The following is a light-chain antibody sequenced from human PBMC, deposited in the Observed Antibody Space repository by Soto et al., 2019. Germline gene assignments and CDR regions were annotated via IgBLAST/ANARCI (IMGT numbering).Light chain of an antibody. CDR1: QGISSW. CDR3: QQANSFPFT. V-gene: IGKV1-12*01. J-gene: IGKJ3*01. CDR2: AAS. Sequence: DIPMTQSPSSVGDRVTITCRASQGISSWLAWYQQKPGKAPKLLIYAASSLQSGVPSRFSGSGSGTDFTLTISSLQPEDFATYYCQQANSFPFTFGPGTKVDIK.